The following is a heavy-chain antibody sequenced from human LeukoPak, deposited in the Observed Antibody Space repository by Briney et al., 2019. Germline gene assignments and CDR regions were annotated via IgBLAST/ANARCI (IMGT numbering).Heavy chain of an antibody. CDR2: IYHSGST. CDR3: ASSSIVVSNYYYYYYMDV. Sequence: PSETLSLTCTVSGYSISSGYYWGWIRQPPGKGLEWIGSIYHSGSTYYNPSLKSRVTISVDTSKNQFSLKLSSVTAADTAVYYCASSSIVVSNYYYYYYMDVWGKGTTVTVSS. J-gene: IGHJ6*03. CDR1: GYSISSGYY. D-gene: IGHD3-22*01. V-gene: IGHV4-38-2*02.